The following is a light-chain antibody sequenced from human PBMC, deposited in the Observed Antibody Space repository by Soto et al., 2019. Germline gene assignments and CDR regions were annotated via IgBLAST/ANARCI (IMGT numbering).Light chain of an antibody. V-gene: IGKV1-27*01. CDR1: QGISNY. J-gene: IGKJ1*01. CDR3: KKYNSDPCT. Sequence: DIKSTQSPSALSGHLAPTVTTTSRSSQGISNYLAWYQQKPGKVPKLLIYAASILRSGVPSRFSGSGSETDFTLTISSLQTEDVATYSCKKYNSDPCTFGKGTKVDIK. CDR2: AAS.